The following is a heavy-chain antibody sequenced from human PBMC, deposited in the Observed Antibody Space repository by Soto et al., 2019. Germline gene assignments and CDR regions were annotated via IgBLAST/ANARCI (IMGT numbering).Heavy chain of an antibody. CDR1: GFTFEDFA. J-gene: IGHJ4*02. CDR2: INSNSGSL. D-gene: IGHD3-3*01. Sequence: SLRLSCLGSGFTFEDFAMHWVRQAPGKGLEWVSSINSNSGSLGYADSVKGRFTISRDNAKKSLYLQMRSLRPEDTALYYCARADFWSGSPDYWGQGTLVTVSS. V-gene: IGHV3-9*01. CDR3: ARADFWSGSPDY.